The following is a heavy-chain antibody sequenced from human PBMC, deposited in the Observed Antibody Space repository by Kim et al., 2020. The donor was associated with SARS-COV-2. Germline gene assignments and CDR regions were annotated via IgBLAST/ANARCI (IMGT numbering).Heavy chain of an antibody. Sequence: ASVKVSCKASGYTFTSYGISWVRQAPGQGLEWMGWISAYNGNTNYAQKLQGRVTMTTDTSTSTAYMELRSLRSDDTAVYYCAREFDWTQNYNWFDPWGQGTLVTVSS. CDR2: ISAYNGNT. V-gene: IGHV1-18*01. CDR3: AREFDWTQNYNWFDP. CDR1: GYTFTSYG. D-gene: IGHD3-9*01. J-gene: IGHJ5*02.